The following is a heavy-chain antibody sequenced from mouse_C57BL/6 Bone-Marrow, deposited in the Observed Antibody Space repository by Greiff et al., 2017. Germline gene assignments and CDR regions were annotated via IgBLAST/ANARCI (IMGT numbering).Heavy chain of an antibody. Sequence: QVQLQQPGAELVKPGASVKLSCKASGYTFTSYWMHWVKQRPGQGLEWIGMIHPNSGSTNYNEKFKSKATLTVDKSSSTAYMQLSSLTSEDSAVYYCARQGLLRFYYFDYWGQGTTLTVSS. D-gene: IGHD2-3*01. CDR1: GYTFTSYW. J-gene: IGHJ2*01. V-gene: IGHV1-64*01. CDR2: IHPNSGST. CDR3: ARQGLLRFYYFDY.